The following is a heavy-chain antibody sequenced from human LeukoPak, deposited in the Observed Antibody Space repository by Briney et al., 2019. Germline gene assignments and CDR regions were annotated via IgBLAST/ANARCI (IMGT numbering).Heavy chain of an antibody. CDR2: VNRDGSTT. V-gene: IGHV3-74*01. J-gene: IGHJ5*02. CDR3: ARDSVLDP. D-gene: IGHD3-10*01. CDR1: GFTFSTYW. Sequence: GGPLRLSCAASGFTFSTYWMHWVRQAPGKVLVWVSRVNRDGSTTSYAASVKGRFTISRDNAKNTLYMQTNSLRVEDTAVYYCARDSVLDPWGQGTPVTVSS.